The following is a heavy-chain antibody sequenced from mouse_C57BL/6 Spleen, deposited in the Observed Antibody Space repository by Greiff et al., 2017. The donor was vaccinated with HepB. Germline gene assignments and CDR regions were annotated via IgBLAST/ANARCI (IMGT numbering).Heavy chain of an antibody. CDR2: IDPEDGDT. Sequence: EVQLQQSGAELVRPGASVKLSCTASGFNIKDYYMHWVKQRPEQGLEWIGRIDPEDGDTEYAPKFQGKATMTADTSSNTAYLQLSSLTSEDTAVYHCTRGYGSSLGYWGQGTTLTVSS. CDR1: GFNIKDYY. D-gene: IGHD1-1*01. V-gene: IGHV14-1*01. CDR3: TRGYGSSLGY. J-gene: IGHJ2*01.